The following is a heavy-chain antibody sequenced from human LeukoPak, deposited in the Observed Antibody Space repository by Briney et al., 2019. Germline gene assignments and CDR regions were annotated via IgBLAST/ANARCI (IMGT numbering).Heavy chain of an antibody. J-gene: IGHJ4*02. CDR2: ISVGGTNT. D-gene: IGHD3-22*01. CDR3: AKALSYYDSSGYYSREIGFDY. Sequence: PGGSLRLSCAASGFTLSSYALTWVRQAPGRGLEWVSSISVGGTNTYYADSVKGRFTISRDNSKNTLYLQMNSLRAEDTAVYYCAKALSYYDSSGYYSREIGFDYWGQGTLVTVSS. V-gene: IGHV3-23*01. CDR1: GFTLSSYA.